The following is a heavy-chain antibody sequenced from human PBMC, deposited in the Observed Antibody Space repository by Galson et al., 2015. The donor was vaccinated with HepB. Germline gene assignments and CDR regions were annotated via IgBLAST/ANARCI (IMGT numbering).Heavy chain of an antibody. J-gene: IGHJ6*02. CDR2: INAGNGNT. Sequence: SCKASGYTFTSYAMHWVRQAPGQRLEWMGWINAGNGNTKYSQKFQGRVTITRDTSASTAYMELSSLRSEDTAVYYCARDVLLWFGASYGMDVWGQGTTVTVSS. V-gene: IGHV1-3*01. CDR3: ARDVLLWFGASYGMDV. D-gene: IGHD3-10*01. CDR1: GYTFTSYA.